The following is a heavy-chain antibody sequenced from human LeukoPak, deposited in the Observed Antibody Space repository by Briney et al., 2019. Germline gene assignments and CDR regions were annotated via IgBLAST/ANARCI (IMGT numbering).Heavy chain of an antibody. CDR1: GGSISSSSYY. Sequence: SETLSLTCTVSGGSISSSSYYWGWIRQPPGKGLEWIGSIYYSRSTYYNPSLKSRVTISVDASKNQFSLKLSSVTAADTAVYYCARWAMVRGYYFDYWGQGTLVTVSS. D-gene: IGHD3-10*01. CDR3: ARWAMVRGYYFDY. CDR2: IYYSRST. J-gene: IGHJ4*02. V-gene: IGHV4-39*01.